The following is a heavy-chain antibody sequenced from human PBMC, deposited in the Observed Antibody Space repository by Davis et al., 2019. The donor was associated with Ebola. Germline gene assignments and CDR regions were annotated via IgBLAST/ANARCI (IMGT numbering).Heavy chain of an antibody. J-gene: IGHJ4*02. D-gene: IGHD2/OR15-2a*01. V-gene: IGHV3-48*02. CDR3: ARDTSYAFDY. CDR2: IRSSDIAM. CDR1: GFTFSRYN. Sequence: PGGSLRLSCAASGFTFSRYNINWVRQAPGKGLEWVSNIRSSDIAMYYADSVKGRFTISRDNAKNSLYLQMNSLRDEDTAVYYCARDTSYAFDYWGQGTLVTVSS.